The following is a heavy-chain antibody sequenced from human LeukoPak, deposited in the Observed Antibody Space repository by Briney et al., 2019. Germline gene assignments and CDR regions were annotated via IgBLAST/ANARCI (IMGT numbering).Heavy chain of an antibody. CDR3: ARLRSMVRGVMGAFDI. D-gene: IGHD3-10*01. Sequence: GESLKISCKGSGYSFTSYWIGWVRQMPGKDLEWMGIIYPGDSDTRYSPSFQGQVTISADKSISTAYLQWSSLKASDTAMYYCARLRSMVRGVMGAFDIWGQGTMVTVSS. V-gene: IGHV5-51*01. CDR2: IYPGDSDT. CDR1: GYSFTSYW. J-gene: IGHJ3*02.